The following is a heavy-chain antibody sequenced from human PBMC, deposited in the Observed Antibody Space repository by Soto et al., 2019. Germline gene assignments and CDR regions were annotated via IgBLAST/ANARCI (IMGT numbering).Heavy chain of an antibody. CDR2: ISYDGSNK. D-gene: IGHD6-13*01. Sequence: GGSLRLSCAASGFTFSSYAMHWVRQAPGKGLEWVAVISYDGSNKYYADSVKGRFTISRDNSKNTLYLQMNSLRAEDTAVYYCARGSSAAGGYGYWGQGILVTVSS. CDR3: ARGSSAAGGYGY. V-gene: IGHV3-30*04. CDR1: GFTFSSYA. J-gene: IGHJ4*02.